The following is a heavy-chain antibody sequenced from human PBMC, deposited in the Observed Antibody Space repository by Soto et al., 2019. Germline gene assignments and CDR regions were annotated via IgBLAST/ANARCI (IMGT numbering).Heavy chain of an antibody. V-gene: IGHV1-46*01. D-gene: IGHD6-13*01. CDR2: INPSGGST. CDR3: ARARSSSWYGLDYYYGMDV. J-gene: IGHJ6*02. CDR1: GYTFTGYY. Sequence: GXSAEVSFKASGYTFTGYYMHWVRQAPVQGLEWMGIINPSGGSTSYAQKFQGRVTMTRDTSTSTVYMELSSLRSEDTAVYYCARARSSSWYGLDYYYGMDVWGQGTKVTVSS.